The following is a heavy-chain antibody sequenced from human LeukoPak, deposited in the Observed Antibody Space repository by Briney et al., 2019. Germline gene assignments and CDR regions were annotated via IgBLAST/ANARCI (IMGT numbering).Heavy chain of an antibody. V-gene: IGHV3-7*01. CDR3: ARVGARQILEY. CDR1: EFTFSSYW. D-gene: IGHD4-17*01. CDR2: IKQDGGEK. J-gene: IGHJ4*02. Sequence: PGGSLRLSCAASEFTFSSYWMSWVRQAPGKGLEWVANIKQDGGEKYYLDSVKDRFTVSRDNAKNSLYLQMNSLRAEDTAVYYCARVGARQILEYWGQGTLVTVSS.